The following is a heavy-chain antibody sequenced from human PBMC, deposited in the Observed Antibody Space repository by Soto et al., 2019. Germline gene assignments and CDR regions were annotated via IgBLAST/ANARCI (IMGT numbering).Heavy chain of an antibody. J-gene: IGHJ4*02. V-gene: IGHV4-31*03. CDR1: GHSLSSGGYY. D-gene: IGHD6-19*01. CDR2: TYFTGTT. CDR3: ARDWGSSGWPN. Sequence: SETLSLTCTVSGHSLSSGGYYWSWIRQHPGKGLEWVGYTYFTGTTLYNPSLKSRLAISVDTSKNQFSLKLTSVTAADTAVYYCARDWGSSGWPNWGQGVLVTVSS.